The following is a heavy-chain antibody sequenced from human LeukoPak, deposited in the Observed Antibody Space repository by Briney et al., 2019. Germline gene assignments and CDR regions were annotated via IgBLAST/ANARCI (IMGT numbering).Heavy chain of an antibody. CDR1: GFTFGSFW. V-gene: IGHV3-7*01. CDR2: INQDGSEK. J-gene: IGHJ3*02. Sequence: GGSLRLSCGASGFTFGSFWISWVRQAPGKGLEWVANINQDGSEKAYVDSVKGRFTISRDNAKNSLYLEMNSLRAEGTAMYYCARDRRPDAFDIWGQGTMVTVSS. CDR3: ARDRRPDAFDI.